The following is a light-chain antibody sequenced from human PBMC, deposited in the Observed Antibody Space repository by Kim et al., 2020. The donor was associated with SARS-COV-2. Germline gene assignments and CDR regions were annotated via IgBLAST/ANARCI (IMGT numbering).Light chain of an antibody. CDR2: GAS. CDR1: QGITSS. CDR3: QQYNDYPWT. J-gene: IGKJ1*01. Sequence: ASIGDRVTITCRASQGITSSLAWYQQKPGKAPNLLIYGASTLQSGVPSRFTGSGSGTDFTLTITSLQSEDFATYFCQQYNDYPWTFGQGTKVDIK. V-gene: IGKV1-8*01.